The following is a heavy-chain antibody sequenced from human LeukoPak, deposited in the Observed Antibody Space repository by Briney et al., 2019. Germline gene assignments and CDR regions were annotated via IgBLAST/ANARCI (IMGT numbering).Heavy chain of an antibody. V-gene: IGHV3-66*01. CDR2: IYSGGST. D-gene: IGHD6-13*01. CDR3: ARDLVRSWHSRVDHGMDV. J-gene: IGHJ6*02. Sequence: GGSLRLSCAASGFTFSSYAMSWVRQAPGKGLEWVSVIYSGGSTYYADSVKCRFTISRDNSKNTLYLQMNSLRAEDTAVYYCARDLVRSWHSRVDHGMDVWGQGTTVTVSS. CDR1: GFTFSSYA.